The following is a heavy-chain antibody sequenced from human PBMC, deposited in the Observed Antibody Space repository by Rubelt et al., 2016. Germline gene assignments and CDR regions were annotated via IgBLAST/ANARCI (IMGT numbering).Heavy chain of an antibody. V-gene: IGHV3-74*01. CDR2: INSDGSSP. J-gene: IGHJ3*02. Sequence: EVQLVESGGGLVQPGGSLRLSCAASGFTFSSYWMHWVRQAPGKGLVWVSRINSDGSSPSYAASVKGRFTISRDNAKNTRYLQMNSLRAEDTAVYYCARSGPDVVVPAAIRVEGDAFDIWGQGTMVTVSS. D-gene: IGHD2-2*02. CDR1: GFTFSSYW. CDR3: ARSGPDVVVPAAIRVEGDAFDI.